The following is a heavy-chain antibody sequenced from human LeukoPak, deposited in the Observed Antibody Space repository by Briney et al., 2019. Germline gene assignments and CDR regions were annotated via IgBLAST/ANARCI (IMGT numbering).Heavy chain of an antibody. V-gene: IGHV3-53*01. D-gene: IGHD6-19*01. J-gene: IGHJ4*02. CDR2: IYSGGST. CDR3: ARAYSSGWYRADY. Sequence: QAGGSLRLSCAASGFTFSSYAMSWVRQAPGKGLEWVSVIYSGGSTYYADSVKGRFTISRDNSKNTLYLQMNSLRAEDTAVYYCARAYSSGWYRADYWGQGTLVTVSS. CDR1: GFTFSSYA.